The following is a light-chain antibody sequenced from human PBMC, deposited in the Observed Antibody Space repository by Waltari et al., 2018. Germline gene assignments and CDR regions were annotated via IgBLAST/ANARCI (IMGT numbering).Light chain of an antibody. Sequence: QSALTQPASVSGSPGQSITIPCPGTSSDVGGYTYAPWYQQHPGKAPKLMINDVSKRPSGVSNRFSGSKSGNTASLTISGLQAEDEADYYCSSYTSSSTIVVFGGGTKLTVL. CDR2: DVS. J-gene: IGLJ2*01. CDR3: SSYTSSSTIVV. CDR1: SSDVGGYTY. V-gene: IGLV2-14*01.